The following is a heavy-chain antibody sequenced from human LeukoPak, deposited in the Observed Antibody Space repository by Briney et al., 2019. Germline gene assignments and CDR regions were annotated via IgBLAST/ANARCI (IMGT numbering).Heavy chain of an antibody. Sequence: SETLSLACTVSGDSISSFHWSWIRQPAGKGLEWIGRIYTSGSTNYNPSLKSRVTMSVDTSKNQFSLKLSSVTAADTAVYYCASEAYYYDSSGYYKYWGQGTLVTVSS. CDR2: IYTSGST. V-gene: IGHV4-4*07. D-gene: IGHD3-22*01. CDR3: ASEAYYYDSSGYYKY. J-gene: IGHJ4*02. CDR1: GDSISSFH.